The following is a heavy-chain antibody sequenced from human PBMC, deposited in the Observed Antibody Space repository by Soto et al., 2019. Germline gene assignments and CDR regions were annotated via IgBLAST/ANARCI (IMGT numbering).Heavy chain of an antibody. D-gene: IGHD6-19*01. Sequence: QVQLQESGPGLVKPSETLSLTCTVSGGSISSYYWSWIRQPPGKGLEWIGYIYYSGSTNYNPGLKGRVTITVDTSKNQFSLKLSSVTPEDTAVYYCAGGQGLNRWRVPDWGQGTLVTVSS. J-gene: IGHJ4*02. CDR1: GGSISSYY. CDR3: AGGQGLNRWRVPD. V-gene: IGHV4-59*01. CDR2: IYYSGST.